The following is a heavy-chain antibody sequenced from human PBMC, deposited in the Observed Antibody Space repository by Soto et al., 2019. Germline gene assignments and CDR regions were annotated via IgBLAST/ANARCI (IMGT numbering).Heavy chain of an antibody. CDR2: ISGSGGST. CDR3: AKDRGSGSENYYYYGMDV. D-gene: IGHD3-10*01. Sequence: ASGFXFSXXAXXXXXXXXXXXXELVSSISGSGGSTYYADSVKGRFTISRDNSKNTLYPQMNSLRAEDTAVYYCAKDRGSGSENYYYYGMDVWGQGTTVTVSS. J-gene: IGHJ6*02. CDR1: GFXFSXXA. V-gene: IGHV3-23*01.